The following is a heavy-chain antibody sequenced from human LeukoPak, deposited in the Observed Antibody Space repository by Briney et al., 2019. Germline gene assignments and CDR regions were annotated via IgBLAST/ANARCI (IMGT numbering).Heavy chain of an antibody. Sequence: GGSLRLSCAASGYTFSRHGIHWVRQAPGKGLEWVSAISGSGGSTYYADSVEGRFTISRDNSKNTLYLQMNSLRAEDTAVYYCARSLLAVAGTXYYXDY. V-gene: IGHV3-23*01. CDR3: ARSLLAVAGTXYYXDY. CDR1: GYTFSRHG. CDR2: ISGSGGST. D-gene: IGHD6-19*01. J-gene: IGHJ4*01.